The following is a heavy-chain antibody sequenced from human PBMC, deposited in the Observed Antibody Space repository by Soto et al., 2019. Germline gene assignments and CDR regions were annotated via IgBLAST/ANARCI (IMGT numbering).Heavy chain of an antibody. CDR3: ATEIFRHIEPRDY. CDR1: GYTFTSYY. CDR2: INPSGGST. V-gene: IGHV1-46*03. J-gene: IGHJ4*02. D-gene: IGHD5-12*01. Sequence: QVQLVQSGAEVKKPGASVKVSCKASGYTFTSYYMHWVRQAPGQGLEWMGIINPSGGSTSYAQKFQGRVTMTRDTSTSTVYMELSSLRSEDTAMYYCATEIFRHIEPRDYWGQGTLVTVSS.